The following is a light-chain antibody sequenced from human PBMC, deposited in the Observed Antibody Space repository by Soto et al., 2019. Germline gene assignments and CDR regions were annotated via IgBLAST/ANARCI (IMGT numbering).Light chain of an antibody. CDR1: SSDVGGYNY. CDR2: DVS. CDR3: SSYTSSSTLG. V-gene: IGLV2-14*01. J-gene: IGLJ3*02. Sequence: QSALTQPASVSGSPGQSITISCTGTSSDVGGYNYVSWYQQHPGKAPKLMIYDVSNRPSGVSNRFSGSKSGNTASLTISGLHAEDEDDYYCSSYTSSSTLGFGGGTKLTVL.